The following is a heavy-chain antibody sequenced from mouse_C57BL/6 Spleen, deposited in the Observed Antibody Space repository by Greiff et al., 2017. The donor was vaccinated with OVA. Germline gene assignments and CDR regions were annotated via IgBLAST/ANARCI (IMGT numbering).Heavy chain of an antibody. CDR3: ASLRDYYAMDY. V-gene: IGHV3-6*01. CDR1: GYSITSGYY. J-gene: IGHJ4*01. CDR2: ISYDGSN. Sequence: EVKLVESGPGLVKPSQSLSLTCSVTGYSITSGYYWNWIRQFPGNKLEWMGYISYDGSNNYNPSLKNRISITRDTSKNQFFLKLNSVTTEDTATYYCASLRDYYAMDYWGQGTSVTVSS. D-gene: IGHD1-1*01.